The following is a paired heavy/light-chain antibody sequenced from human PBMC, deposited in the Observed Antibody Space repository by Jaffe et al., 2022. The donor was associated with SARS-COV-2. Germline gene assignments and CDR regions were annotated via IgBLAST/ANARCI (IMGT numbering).Heavy chain of an antibody. V-gene: IGHV3-66*02. Sequence: EVQLVESGGGLVQPGGSLRLSCAASGFTVSSNYMSWVRQAPGKGLEWVSVIYSGGSTYYADSVKGRFTISRDNSKNTLYLQMNSLRAEDTAVYYCARDGAIVATTTGGTPGPSFYWGQGTLVTVSS. CDR1: GFTVSSNY. CDR3: ARDGAIVATTTGGTPGPSFY. CDR2: IYSGGST. D-gene: IGHD5-12*01. J-gene: IGHJ4*02.
Light chain of an antibody. Sequence: EIVMTQSPATLSVSPGERATLSCRASQSVSSNLAWYQQKPGQAPRLLIYGASTRATGIPARFSGSGSGTEFTLTISSLQSEDFAVYYCQQYNNWRRTFGQGTKVEIK. J-gene: IGKJ1*01. CDR2: GAS. V-gene: IGKV3-15*01. CDR1: QSVSSN. CDR3: QQYNNWRRT.